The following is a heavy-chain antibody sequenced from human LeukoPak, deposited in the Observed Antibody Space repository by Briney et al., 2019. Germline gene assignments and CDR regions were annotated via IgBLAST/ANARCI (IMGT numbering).Heavy chain of an antibody. CDR1: GYSFTSYW. V-gene: IGHV5-51*01. Sequence: GESLKISCKGSGYSFTSYWIGWVRQMPGKGLEWMGIIYPGDSDTRYSPSFQGQVTISADKSISTAYLQWSSLKASDTAMYYCARLTGYCSGGSCYPYYYYGMDVWGQGTTVTVSS. D-gene: IGHD2-15*01. CDR3: ARLTGYCSGGSCYPYYYYGMDV. J-gene: IGHJ6*02. CDR2: IYPGDSDT.